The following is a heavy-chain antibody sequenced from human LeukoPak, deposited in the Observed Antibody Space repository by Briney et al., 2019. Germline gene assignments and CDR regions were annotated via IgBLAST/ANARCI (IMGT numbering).Heavy chain of an antibody. CDR3: AKERVYYDSTPLDY. D-gene: IGHD3-22*01. CDR1: GFTFSRYW. Sequence: GGSLRLSCAASGFTFSRYWMHWVRQAPGKGLVWVSRINSDGRSTNYADSVKGRFTISRDNSKNTLYLQMNSLRAEDTAVYYCAKERVYYDSTPLDYWGQGTLVTVSS. J-gene: IGHJ4*02. CDR2: INSDGRST. V-gene: IGHV3-74*01.